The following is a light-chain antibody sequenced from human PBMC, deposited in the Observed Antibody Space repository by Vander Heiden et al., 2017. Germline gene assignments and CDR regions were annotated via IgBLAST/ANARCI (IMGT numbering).Light chain of an antibody. J-gene: IGLJ2*01. CDR1: TGAVTSGHY. CDR2: DTS. V-gene: IGLV7-46*01. CDR3: LLSYSGARVV. Sequence: QAVVTQEPSLTVSPGGTVTLTCGSSTGAVTSGHYPYWFQQKPGQAARTLIYDTSNKHSWTPARFSGSLLGGKAALTLSGAQPEDEAEYYCLLSYSGARVVFGGGTKLTVL.